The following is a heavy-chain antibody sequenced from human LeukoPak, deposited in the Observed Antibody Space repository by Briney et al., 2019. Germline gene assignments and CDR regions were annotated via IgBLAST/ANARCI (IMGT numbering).Heavy chain of an antibody. CDR1: GFTFSSYS. CDR2: VSTGSNYI. D-gene: IGHD3-10*01. CDR3: ARGGRRLVRGVMSYYFDY. Sequence: GGSLRLSCTASGFTFSSYSLNWVRQAPGKGLEWVSSVSTGSNYIYYADSVKGRFTISRDNDKNSLYPQMNSLRVEDTAVYYCARGGRRLVRGVMSYYFDYWGQGTLVTVSS. V-gene: IGHV3-21*01. J-gene: IGHJ4*02.